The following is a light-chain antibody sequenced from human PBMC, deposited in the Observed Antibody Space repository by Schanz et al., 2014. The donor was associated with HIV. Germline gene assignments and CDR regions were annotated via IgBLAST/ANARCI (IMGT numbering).Light chain of an antibody. CDR2: DTS. J-gene: IGKJ3*01. CDR1: QVFGSY. CDR3: QQLNSYPRGFT. Sequence: DIQLTQSPSFLSASVGDRVTITCRASQVFGSYLAWYQQKPGKAPKLLIYDTSTLQSGVPSRFSGSGSGTDFTLTISSLQPEDFATYYCQQLNSYPRGFTFGPGTKVDIK. V-gene: IGKV1-9*01.